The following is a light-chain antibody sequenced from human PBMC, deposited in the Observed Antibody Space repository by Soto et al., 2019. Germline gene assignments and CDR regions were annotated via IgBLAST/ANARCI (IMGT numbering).Light chain of an antibody. CDR2: DVS. V-gene: IGLV2-14*03. CDR1: SSDVGGYNY. Sequence: QSVLTQPASVPGSPGQSITISCTGTSSDVGGYNYVSWYQHHPGKAPKLMIFDVSNRPSGVSNRFSGSKSGNTASLTISGLQPEVEADYYCSSYTTSNTRQIVFGTGTKVTVL. J-gene: IGLJ1*01. CDR3: SSYTTSNTRQIV.